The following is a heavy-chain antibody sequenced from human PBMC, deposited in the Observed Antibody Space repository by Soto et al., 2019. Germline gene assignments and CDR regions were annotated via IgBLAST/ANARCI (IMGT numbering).Heavy chain of an antibody. D-gene: IGHD6-6*01. CDR1: GGSFSGYY. Sequence: QVQLQQWGAGLLKPSETLSLTCAVYGGSFSGYYWSWIRQPPGKGLEWIGEINHSGSTNYNTSLKSRVTISVDTSKNQFSLKLSSVTAADTAVYYCASFSQARPSYWGQGTLVTVSS. CDR3: ASFSQARPSY. CDR2: INHSGST. V-gene: IGHV4-34*01. J-gene: IGHJ4*02.